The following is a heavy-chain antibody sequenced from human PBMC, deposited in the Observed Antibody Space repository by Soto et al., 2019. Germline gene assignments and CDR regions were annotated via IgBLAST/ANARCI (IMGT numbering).Heavy chain of an antibody. Sequence: SETLSLTCTLSGGSISSSSYYWGWILQPPGKRLEWIGSIDYSWSTYSYPSLSSRVSISVDSSKIQFSLKLSSVTAADTAVYYCARLGLSYYYYCGMDVWGQGTTVTVSS. D-gene: IGHD3-10*01. CDR2: IDYSWST. CDR3: ARLGLSYYYYCGMDV. J-gene: IGHJ6*02. V-gene: IGHV4-39*01. CDR1: GGSISSSSYY.